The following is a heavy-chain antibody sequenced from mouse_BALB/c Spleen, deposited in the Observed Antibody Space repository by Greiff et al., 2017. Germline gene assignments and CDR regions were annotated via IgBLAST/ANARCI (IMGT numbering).Heavy chain of an antibody. D-gene: IGHD2-1*01. CDR2: ISSGSSTI. J-gene: IGHJ3*01. Sequence: EVKLMESGGGLVQPGGSRKLSCAASGFTFSSFGMHWVPQAPEKGLEWVAYISSGSSTIYYADTVKGRFTISRDNPKNTLFLQMTSLRSEDTAMYYCARHGKGFAYWGQGTLVTVSA. CDR3: ARHGKGFAY. CDR1: GFTFSSFG. V-gene: IGHV5-17*02.